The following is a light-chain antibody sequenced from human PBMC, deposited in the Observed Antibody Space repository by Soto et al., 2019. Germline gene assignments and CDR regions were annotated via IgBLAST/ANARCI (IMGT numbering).Light chain of an antibody. J-gene: IGLJ2*01. V-gene: IGLV3-1*01. CDR2: QDS. CDR1: KLGDKY. Sequence: SYELTQPPSVSVYPGQTASITCSGDKLGDKYACWYQQKPGQSPVLVIYQDSKRPSGIPERFSGSNSGNTATLTISGTHAMDEADYYCQAWDSSTDVVFGGGTKLTVL. CDR3: QAWDSSTDVV.